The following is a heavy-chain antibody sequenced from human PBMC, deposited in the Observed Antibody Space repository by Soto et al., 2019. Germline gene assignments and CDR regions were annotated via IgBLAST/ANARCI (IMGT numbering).Heavy chain of an antibody. CDR3: ARDTSIAAAGTELYYFDY. CDR2: INHSGST. Sequence: SETLSLTCAVYGGSFSGYYWSWIRQPPGKGLEWIGEINHSGSTNYNPSLKSRVTISVDTSKNQFSLKLSSVTAADTAVYYCARDTSIAAAGTELYYFDYWGQGTLVTVSS. V-gene: IGHV4-34*01. D-gene: IGHD6-13*01. J-gene: IGHJ4*02. CDR1: GGSFSGYY.